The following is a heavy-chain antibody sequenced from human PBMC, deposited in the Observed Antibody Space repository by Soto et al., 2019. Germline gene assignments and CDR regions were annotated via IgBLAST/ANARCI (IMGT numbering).Heavy chain of an antibody. J-gene: IGHJ4*02. CDR3: ARDTLAYCGGDCYLDY. V-gene: IGHV3-30-3*01. CDR1: GFTFSSYA. D-gene: IGHD2-21*02. CDR2: ISYDGSNK. Sequence: GGSLRLSCAASGFTFSSYAMHWVRQAPGKGLEWVAVISYDGSNKYYADSVKDRFTISRDNSKNTLYLQMNSLRAEDTAVYYCARDTLAYCGGDCYLDYWGQGTLVTVSS.